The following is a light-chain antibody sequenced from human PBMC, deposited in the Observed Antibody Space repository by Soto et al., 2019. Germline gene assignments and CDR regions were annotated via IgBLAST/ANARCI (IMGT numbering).Light chain of an antibody. J-gene: IGKJ4*01. Sequence: DTQLTQSPSFLSASVGDRVTIACRASQDVSRSVGWYQQKPGTAPKLLISAASTLNSGVPSRFSGSGAGTDFTLTISSLQPEDFATYYCQQLWTYPLTFGGGPKVEI. V-gene: IGKV1-9*01. CDR2: AAS. CDR3: QQLWTYPLT. CDR1: QDVSRS.